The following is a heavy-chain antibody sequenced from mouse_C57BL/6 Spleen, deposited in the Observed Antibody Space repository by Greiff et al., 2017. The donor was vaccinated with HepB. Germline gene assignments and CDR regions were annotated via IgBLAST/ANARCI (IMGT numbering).Heavy chain of an antibody. J-gene: IGHJ2*01. CDR1: GYTFTDYY. V-gene: IGHV1-26*01. Sequence: EVQLQQSGPELVKPGASVKISCKASGYTFTDYYMNWVKQSHGKSLEWIGDINPNNGGTSYNQKFKGKATLTVDKSSSTAYMELRSLTSEDSAVYYCAREDGWLQDYWGQGTTLTVSS. CDR2: INPNNGGT. CDR3: AREDGWLQDY. D-gene: IGHD2-2*01.